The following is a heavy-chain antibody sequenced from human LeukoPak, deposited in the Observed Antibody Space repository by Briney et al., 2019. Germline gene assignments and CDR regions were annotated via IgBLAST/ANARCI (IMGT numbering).Heavy chain of an antibody. V-gene: IGHV3-23*01. CDR3: AKGGRLRYFDDRVGYYGMDV. D-gene: IGHD3-9*01. CDR1: GFTFSSYA. J-gene: IGHJ6*02. Sequence: GGSLRLSCAASGFTFSSYAMTWVRQAPGKGLEWVSAISGSSGSTYYADSVKGRFTISRDNSRNTLYLQMNSLRAEDTALYYCAKGGRLRYFDDRVGYYGMDVWGQGTTVTVSS. CDR2: ISGSSGST.